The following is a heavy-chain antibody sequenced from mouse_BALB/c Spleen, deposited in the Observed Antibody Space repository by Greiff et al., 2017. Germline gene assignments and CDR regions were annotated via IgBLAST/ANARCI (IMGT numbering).Heavy chain of an antibody. CDR2: IDPENGNT. Sequence: EVQVVESGAELVRPGALVKLSCKASGFNIKDYYMHWVKQRPEQGLEWIGWIDPENGNTIYDPKFQGKASITADTSSNTAYLQLSSLTSEDTAVYYCARITTVVASYYYAMDYWGQGTSVTVSS. J-gene: IGHJ4*01. D-gene: IGHD1-1*01. CDR1: GFNIKDYY. CDR3: ARITTVVASYYYAMDY. V-gene: IGHV14-1*02.